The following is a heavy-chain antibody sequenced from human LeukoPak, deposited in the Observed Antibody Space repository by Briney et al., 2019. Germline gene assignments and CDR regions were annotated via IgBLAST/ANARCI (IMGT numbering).Heavy chain of an antibody. CDR2: IRSTGDT. Sequence: GGSLRLSCAASGFIFSQYSINWVRQAPGKGLEWVSHIRSTGDTFYTDSVKGRFTISRDNARNSLYLQMNSLRAEDTAMYYCARDAGNSGYGCDLWGQGTLVTVSS. D-gene: IGHD5-12*01. V-gene: IGHV3-48*01. CDR1: GFIFSQYS. J-gene: IGHJ5*02. CDR3: ARDAGNSGYGCDL.